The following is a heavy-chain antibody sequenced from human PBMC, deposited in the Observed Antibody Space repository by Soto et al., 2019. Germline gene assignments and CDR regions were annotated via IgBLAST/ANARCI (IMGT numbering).Heavy chain of an antibody. CDR1: GFSFSSYS. Sequence: EVQLVESGGGLVKPGGSLRLSCAASGFSFSSYSMNWVRQAPGKGLEWVSSISSSSSYIYYADSVKGRFTISRDNAKNSPYLPMNSLRAEDTAVYYCARDQPGYSYGYGLGYWGQGTLVTVSS. CDR2: ISSSSSYI. D-gene: IGHD5-18*01. V-gene: IGHV3-21*01. CDR3: ARDQPGYSYGYGLGY. J-gene: IGHJ4*02.